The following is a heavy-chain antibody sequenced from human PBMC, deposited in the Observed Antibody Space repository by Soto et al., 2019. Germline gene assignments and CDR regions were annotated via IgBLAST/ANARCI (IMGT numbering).Heavy chain of an antibody. CDR3: VRDRGYCSGGSCYPPGY. Sequence: ASVKVSCKASGYTFTSYGISWVRQAPGQGLEWMGWISAYNGNTNYAQKLQGRVTMTTDTSTSTAYMELRSLRSDDTAVYYCVRDRGYCSGGSCYPPGYWGQGTLVTVSS. CDR1: GYTFTSYG. D-gene: IGHD2-15*01. J-gene: IGHJ4*02. V-gene: IGHV1-18*01. CDR2: ISAYNGNT.